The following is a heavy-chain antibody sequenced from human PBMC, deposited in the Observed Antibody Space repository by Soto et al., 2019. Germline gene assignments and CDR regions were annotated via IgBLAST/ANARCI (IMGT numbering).Heavy chain of an antibody. V-gene: IGHV1-69*01. CDR1: GGTFSSYA. J-gene: IGHJ5*02. CDR2: IIPIFGTA. Sequence: QVQLVQSGAEVKKPGSSMKVSCKASGGTFSSYAISWVRQAPGQGLEWMGGIIPIFGTANYAQKFQGRVTITADESTSTAYMELSSLRSEDTAVYYCARGNCTNGVCYSSLGWFDPWGQGTLVTVSS. D-gene: IGHD2-8*01. CDR3: ARGNCTNGVCYSSLGWFDP.